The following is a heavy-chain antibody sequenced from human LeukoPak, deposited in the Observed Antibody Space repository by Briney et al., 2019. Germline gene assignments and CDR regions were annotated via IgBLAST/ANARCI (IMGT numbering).Heavy chain of an antibody. V-gene: IGHV3-30-3*02. CDR1: GFTFSSYP. Sequence: HPGRSLRLSCAASGFTFSSYPMHWVRQAPGKGLEWVAFISYDGSNKYYADSVKGRFTISRDNSKNTLHLQMNSLRAEDTAVFYCAKDLTPAADGTYFDYWGQGTLVTVSS. J-gene: IGHJ4*02. D-gene: IGHD6-13*01. CDR2: ISYDGSNK. CDR3: AKDLTPAADGTYFDY.